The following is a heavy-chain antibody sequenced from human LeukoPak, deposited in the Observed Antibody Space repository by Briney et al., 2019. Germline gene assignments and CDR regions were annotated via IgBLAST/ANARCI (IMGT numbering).Heavy chain of an antibody. CDR1: GFTFSSYA. Sequence: PGGSLRLSCAASGFTFSSYAMSWVRQAPGKGLEWVSYISSSSSYTNYADSVKGRFTISRDNAKNSLYLQMNSLRAEDTAVYYCARDLPIYYYGMDVWGKGTTVTVSS. CDR3: ARDLPIYYYGMDV. V-gene: IGHV3-21*05. J-gene: IGHJ6*04. D-gene: IGHD2-2*02. CDR2: ISSSSSYT.